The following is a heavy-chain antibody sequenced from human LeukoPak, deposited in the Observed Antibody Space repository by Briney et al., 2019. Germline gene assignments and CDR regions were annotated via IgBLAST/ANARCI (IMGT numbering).Heavy chain of an antibody. CDR3: ARVLVAAAGTKWFDP. CDR1: GYTFTSYG. J-gene: IGHJ5*02. D-gene: IGHD6-13*01. Sequence: ASVTVSCKASGYTFTSYGISWVRQAPGQGLEWMGWISAYNGNTNYAQKLQGRVTMTTDTSTSTAYMELRSLRSDDTAVYYCARVLVAAAGTKWFDPWGQGTLVTVSS. V-gene: IGHV1-18*01. CDR2: ISAYNGNT.